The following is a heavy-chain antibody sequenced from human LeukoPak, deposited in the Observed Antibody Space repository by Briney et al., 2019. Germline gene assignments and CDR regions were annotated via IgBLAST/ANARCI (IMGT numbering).Heavy chain of an antibody. Sequence: PGGSLRLSCAASGFTFSSYSMNWVRQAPGKGLEWVSYISSSSSTIYYADSVKGRFTISRDNAKNSLYLQMNSLRAEDTAVYYCARDYSVTLVRGASDYWGQGTLVTVSS. J-gene: IGHJ4*02. CDR3: ARDYSVTLVRGASDY. D-gene: IGHD3-10*01. CDR1: GFTFSSYS. V-gene: IGHV3-48*04. CDR2: ISSSSSTI.